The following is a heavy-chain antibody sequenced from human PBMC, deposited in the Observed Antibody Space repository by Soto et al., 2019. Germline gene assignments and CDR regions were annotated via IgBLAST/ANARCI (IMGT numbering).Heavy chain of an antibody. CDR3: ARDPVDLFGYMDV. CDR1: EGTFSSYS. Sequence: ASVKVSRKASEGTFSSYSITWVRQAPGQRLEWMGEIIPLLGTANYAQKFQGRVTITGDKSTSTIYMGLSSLRSDDTAVYYCARDPVDLFGYMDVWGQGTTVTVSS. V-gene: IGHV1-69*08. CDR2: IIPLLGTA. D-gene: IGHD6-25*01. J-gene: IGHJ6*02.